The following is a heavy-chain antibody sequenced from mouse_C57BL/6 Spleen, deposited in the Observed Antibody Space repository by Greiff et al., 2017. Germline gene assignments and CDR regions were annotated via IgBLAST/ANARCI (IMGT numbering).Heavy chain of an antibody. J-gene: IGHJ2*01. D-gene: IGHD1-1*01. Sequence: QVQLQQPGAELVMPGASVKLSCKASGYTFTSYWLHWVKQRPGQGLEWIGMIHPNSGSTNYNEKFKRKATLTVDKSSSTAYMQLSSLTSEDSAVYYCARSLNYCGSSYPDYWGQGTTLTVSS. V-gene: IGHV1-64*01. CDR3: ARSLNYCGSSYPDY. CDR1: GYTFTSYW. CDR2: IHPNSGST.